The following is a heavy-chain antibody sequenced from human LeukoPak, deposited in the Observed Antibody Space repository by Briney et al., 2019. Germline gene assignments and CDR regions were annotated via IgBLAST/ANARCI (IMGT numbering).Heavy chain of an antibody. Sequence: PGGSLRLSCVASGLSFGNYWMDWVRQAPGKGLEWVGNIKQDGSEKYYVDSVRGRFTISRDNAKNSLYLDMNGLRVEDTAIYYCTRDFDPWDQGTLVTVSS. V-gene: IGHV3-7*01. CDR1: GLSFGNYW. J-gene: IGHJ5*02. CDR2: IKQDGSEK. CDR3: TRDFDP.